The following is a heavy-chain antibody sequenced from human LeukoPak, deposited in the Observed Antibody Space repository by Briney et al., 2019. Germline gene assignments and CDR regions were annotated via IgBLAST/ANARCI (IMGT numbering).Heavy chain of an antibody. J-gene: IGHJ4*02. CDR3: ARGPYGGYGDY. CDR2: IYYSGST. D-gene: IGHD5-12*01. Sequence: XXTLSLTCTVSGGSISSHYWSWIRQPPGKGLEWIGYIYYSGSTNYNPSLKSRVTISVDTSKNQFSLKLSSVTAADTAVYYCARGPYGGYGDYWGQGTLVTVSS. CDR1: GGSISSHY. V-gene: IGHV4-59*11.